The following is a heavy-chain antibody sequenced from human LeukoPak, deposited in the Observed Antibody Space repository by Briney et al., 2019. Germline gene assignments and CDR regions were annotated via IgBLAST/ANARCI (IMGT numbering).Heavy chain of an antibody. CDR3: ARGGACSSTSCYFDY. D-gene: IGHD2-2*01. CDR2: IYYSGST. V-gene: IGHV4-59*01. Sequence: SETLSLTCTVSGGSISSYYWSWIRQPPGKGLEWIGYIYYSGSTNYNPSLKSRVTISVDTSKNQFSLKLSSVTAADTAVYYCARGGACSSTSCYFDYWGQGTLVTVSS. J-gene: IGHJ4*02. CDR1: GGSISSYY.